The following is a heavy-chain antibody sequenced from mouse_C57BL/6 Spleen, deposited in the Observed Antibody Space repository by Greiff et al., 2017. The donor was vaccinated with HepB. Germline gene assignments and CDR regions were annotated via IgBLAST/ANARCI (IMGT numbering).Heavy chain of an antibody. Sequence: VKLVESGPGLVAPSQSLSITCTVSGFSLTSYAISWVRQPPGKGLEWLGVIWTGGGTNYNSALKSRLSISKDNSKSQVFLKMNSLQTDDTARYYCARKKTGPTHWYFDVWGTGTTVTVSS. CDR3: ARKKTGPTHWYFDV. CDR2: IWTGGGT. CDR1: GFSLTSYA. D-gene: IGHD4-1*01. J-gene: IGHJ1*03. V-gene: IGHV2-9-1*01.